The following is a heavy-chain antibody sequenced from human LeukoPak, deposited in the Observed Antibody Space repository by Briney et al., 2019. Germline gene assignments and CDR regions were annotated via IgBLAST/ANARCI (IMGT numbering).Heavy chain of an antibody. CDR2: IYYSGST. CDR3: AXFYCSGGSCYQYYSYYYMDV. D-gene: IGHD2-15*01. J-gene: IGHJ6*03. Sequence: SETLSLTCTVSGGSISSSSYYWGWIRQPPGKGLEWIGSIYYSGSTYSNPSLQSRVTISVDTSKNQFSLKLNSVTAADTAVYXXAXFYCSGGSCYQYYSYYYMDVWGKGTTVTISS. V-gene: IGHV4-39*01. CDR1: GGSISSSSYY.